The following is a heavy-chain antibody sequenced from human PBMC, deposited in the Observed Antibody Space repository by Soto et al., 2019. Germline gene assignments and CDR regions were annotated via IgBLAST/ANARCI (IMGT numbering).Heavy chain of an antibody. CDR3: ARSPCSSTSCHPLDV. CDR1: GFTFSSYA. J-gene: IGHJ6*02. D-gene: IGHD2-2*01. V-gene: IGHV3-30-3*01. CDR2: ISYDGSNK. Sequence: LRLSCAASGFTFSSYAMHWVRQAPGKGLEWVAVISYDGSNKYYADSVKGRFTISRDNSKNTLYLQMNSLRAEDTAVYYCARSPCSSTSCHPLDVWGQGTTVTVSS.